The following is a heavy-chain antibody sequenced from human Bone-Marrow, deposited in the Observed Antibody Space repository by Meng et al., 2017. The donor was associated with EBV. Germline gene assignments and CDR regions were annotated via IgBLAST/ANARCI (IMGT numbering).Heavy chain of an antibody. V-gene: IGHV4-34*01. CDR1: GGSFSGYY. Sequence: QWQQQQWGAVLLKPSETLSLTCAVYGGSFSGYYWSWIRQPPGKGLEWIGEINHSGSTNYNPSLKSRVTISVDTSKNQFSLKLSSVTAADTAVYYCASWASSIAARPPYYWGQGTLVTVSS. J-gene: IGHJ4*02. D-gene: IGHD6-6*01. CDR2: INHSGST. CDR3: ASWASSIAARPPYY.